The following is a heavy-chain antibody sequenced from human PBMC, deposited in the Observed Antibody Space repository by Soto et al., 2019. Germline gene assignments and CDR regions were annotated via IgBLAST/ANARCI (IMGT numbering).Heavy chain of an antibody. V-gene: IGHV3-23*01. J-gene: IGHJ6*02. Sequence: EVQLLESGGDLVQPGGSLRLSCAASGFTFSSYAMTWVRQAPGKGLEWVSAISGSGGNTFYADSVKGRFTISRVNSKNTLFLQMHSLRAEDTAIYYCAMLNSGSYSYHGMDVWGQGTTVTVSS. D-gene: IGHD1-26*01. CDR3: AMLNSGSYSYHGMDV. CDR2: ISGSGGNT. CDR1: GFTFSSYA.